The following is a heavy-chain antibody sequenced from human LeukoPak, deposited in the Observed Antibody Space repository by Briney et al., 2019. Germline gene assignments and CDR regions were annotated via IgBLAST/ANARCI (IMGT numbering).Heavy chain of an antibody. CDR2: IYYSGST. Sequence: SETLSLTCTVSGGSISSSSYYWGWIRQPPGKGLEWIGTIYYSGSTYYNPSLKSRVTISVDTSKNHFSLKLSSVTAADTAVYYCARERTGYSGYPGYFDYWGQGTVVTVSS. J-gene: IGHJ4*02. V-gene: IGHV4-39*07. D-gene: IGHD5-12*01. CDR1: GGSISSSSYY. CDR3: ARERTGYSGYPGYFDY.